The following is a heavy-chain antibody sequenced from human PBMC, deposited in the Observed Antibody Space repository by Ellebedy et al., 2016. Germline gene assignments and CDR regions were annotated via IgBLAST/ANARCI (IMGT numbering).Heavy chain of an antibody. CDR2: ISSSSSYI. D-gene: IGHD1-26*01. CDR3: ARDDLVGATDY. V-gene: IGHV3-21*01. CDR1: GFTFSSYS. Sequence: GESLKISXAASGFTFSSYSMNWVRQAPGKGLEWVSSISSSSSYIYYADSVKGRFTISRDNAKNSLYLQMNSLRAEDTAVYYCARDDLVGATDYWGQGTPVTVSS. J-gene: IGHJ4*02.